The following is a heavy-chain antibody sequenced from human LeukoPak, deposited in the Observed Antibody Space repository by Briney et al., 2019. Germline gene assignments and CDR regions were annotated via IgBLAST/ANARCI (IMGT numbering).Heavy chain of an antibody. V-gene: IGHV3-66*01. Sequence: GGSLRLSCAASGFTVSDNHMSWVRQAPGKGLEWVSVFSSSGNTYYADSVKSRFTISRDNSKNTLFLQMNSLRAEDTAVYYCARDSRYSANGMAVWGQGTTVTVSS. J-gene: IGHJ6*02. CDR1: GFTVSDNH. D-gene: IGHD5-12*01. CDR3: ARDSRYSANGMAV. CDR2: FSSSGNT.